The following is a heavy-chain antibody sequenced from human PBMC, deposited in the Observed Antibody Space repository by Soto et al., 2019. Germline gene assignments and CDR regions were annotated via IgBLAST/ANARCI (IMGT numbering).Heavy chain of an antibody. V-gene: IGHV1-2*04. J-gene: IGHJ6*02. CDR3: ARDLRRIAAAGYYYYYYGMDV. CDR1: GYTFTGYY. Sequence: ASVKVSCKASGYTFTGYYMHWVRQAPGQGLEWMGWINPNSGGTNYAQKFQGWVTMTRDTSISTAYMELSRLRSADTAVYYCARDLRRIAAAGYYYYYYGMDVWGQGTTVTVSS. CDR2: INPNSGGT. D-gene: IGHD6-13*01.